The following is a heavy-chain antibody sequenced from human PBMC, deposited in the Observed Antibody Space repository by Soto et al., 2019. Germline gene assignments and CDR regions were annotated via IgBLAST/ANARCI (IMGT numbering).Heavy chain of an antibody. D-gene: IGHD6-13*01. CDR3: AHGIAAAGPNWLDP. CDR1: GFSLSTSGVG. CDR2: IYWNDDK. V-gene: IGHV2-5*01. Sequence: GSGPTLVNPTQTLTLACTFSGFSLSTSGVGVGWIRQPPGKALEWLALIYWNDDKRYSPSLKSRLTITKDTSKNQVVLTMTNMDPVDTATYYCAHGIAAAGPNWLDPWGQGTLVTVSS. J-gene: IGHJ5*02.